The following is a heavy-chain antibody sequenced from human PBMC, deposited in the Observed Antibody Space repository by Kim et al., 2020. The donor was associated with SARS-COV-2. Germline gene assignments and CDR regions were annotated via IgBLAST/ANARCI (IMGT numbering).Heavy chain of an antibody. J-gene: IGHJ6*02. D-gene: IGHD3-9*01. CDR2: ISYDGSNK. V-gene: IGHV3-30*04. CDR1: GFTFSSYA. CDR3: ARDPPNYDILTGYWAAYYYYYGMDV. Sequence: GGSLRLSCAASGFTFSSYAMHWVRQAPGKGLEWVAVISYDGSNKYYADSVKGRFTISRDNSKNTLYLQMNSLRAEDTAVYYCARDPPNYDILTGYWAAYYYYYGMDVWGQGTTVTVSS.